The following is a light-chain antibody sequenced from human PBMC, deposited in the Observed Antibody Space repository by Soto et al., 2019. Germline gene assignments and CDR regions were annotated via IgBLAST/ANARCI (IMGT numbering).Light chain of an antibody. V-gene: IGKV1-33*01. CDR3: HQYDVWPALT. CDR2: DAS. Sequence: DIQMTQSPSSLSASVGDRVTITCHASQDISNYLNWYQQKPGKAPKLLIYDASNLETGVPSRFSGSGSGTDFTFTISSLQPEDIAVYYCHQYDVWPALTFGGGTKVDI. J-gene: IGKJ4*01. CDR1: QDISNY.